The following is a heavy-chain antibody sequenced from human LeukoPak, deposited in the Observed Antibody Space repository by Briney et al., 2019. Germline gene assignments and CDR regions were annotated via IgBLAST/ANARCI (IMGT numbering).Heavy chain of an antibody. D-gene: IGHD3-16*01. CDR2: ITNSGGNT. CDR1: GFTFSSYG. Sequence: GGSLRLSCAASGFTFSSYGMLWVRQAPGKGPEYVSTITNSGGNTYYENSVKGRFTISRDNSKNTLYLQMGSLRAEDMAVYYCARVGRWDAFDIWGQGTMVTVSS. CDR3: ARVGRWDAFDI. J-gene: IGHJ3*02. V-gene: IGHV3-64*01.